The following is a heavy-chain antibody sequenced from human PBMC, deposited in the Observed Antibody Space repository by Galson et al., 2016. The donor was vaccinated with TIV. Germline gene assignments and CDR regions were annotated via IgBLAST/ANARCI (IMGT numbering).Heavy chain of an antibody. Sequence: TLSLTCSVSGDSISSGSFYWTWIRQPAGKGLEWIGRIYTSGATSYNPSLGGRVTISRDTFKNQFSLTLHSVTAADTAMYFCAGDWGYGDHAITGFDPWGQGTRVIVSS. V-gene: IGHV4-61*02. CDR2: IYTSGAT. J-gene: IGHJ5*02. CDR1: GDSISSGSFY. D-gene: IGHD2-8*02. CDR3: AGDWGYGDHAITGFDP.